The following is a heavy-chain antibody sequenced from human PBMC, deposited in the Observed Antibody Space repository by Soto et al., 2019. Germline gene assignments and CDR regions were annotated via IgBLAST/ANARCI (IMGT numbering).Heavy chain of an antibody. J-gene: IGHJ3*02. CDR3: ARDRCGSCYSRAFDI. CDR1: GYTFTSYA. D-gene: IGHD2-15*01. CDR2: INAGNGKT. Sequence: ASVKVSCKASGYTFTSYAMHWVRQAPGQRLEWMGWINAGNGKTKYSQKFQGRVTITRDTSASTAYMELSSLRSEDTAVYYCARDRCGSCYSRAFDIWGQGTMVTVSS. V-gene: IGHV1-3*01.